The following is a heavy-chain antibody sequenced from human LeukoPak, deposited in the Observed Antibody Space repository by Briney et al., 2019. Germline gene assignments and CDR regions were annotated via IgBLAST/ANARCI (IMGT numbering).Heavy chain of an antibody. CDR2: IYHSGST. J-gene: IGHJ3*02. Sequence: SGTLSLTCAVSGGSISSSNWWSWVRQPPGQGLEWIGEIYHSGSTNYNPSLKSRVTISVDKSKNQFSLKLNSVTAADTAVYYCARDLRGKISGTRDAFDIWGQGTMVTVSS. CDR3: ARDLRGKISGTRDAFDI. V-gene: IGHV4-4*02. CDR1: GGSISSSNW.